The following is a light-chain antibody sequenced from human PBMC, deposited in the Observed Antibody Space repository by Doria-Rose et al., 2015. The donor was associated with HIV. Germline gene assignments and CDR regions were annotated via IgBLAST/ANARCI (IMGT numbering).Light chain of an antibody. CDR1: QSFSSTY. CDR3: HQYGTSWT. Sequence: TQSPGTLSLSPGERTALSCRASQSFSSTYLAWYQQKPGQAPSLLIYDGSTRATGIPDRFSASGSGTDFTLTINRLEPEDFALYYCHQYGTSWTFGQGTKVEI. J-gene: IGKJ1*01. V-gene: IGKV3-20*01. CDR2: DGS.